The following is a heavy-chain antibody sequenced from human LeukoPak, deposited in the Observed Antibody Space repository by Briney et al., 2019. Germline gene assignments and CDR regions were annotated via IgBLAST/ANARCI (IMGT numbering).Heavy chain of an antibody. Sequence: SETLSLTCTVSGGSISSSSYYWGWIHQPPGKGLEWIGSIYYSGSTYYNPSLKSRVTISVDTSKNQFSLKLSSVTAADTAVYYCARNPVRDEHYYYYGMDVWGQGTTVTVSS. CDR3: ARNPVRDEHYYYYGMDV. CDR1: GGSISSSSYY. CDR2: IYYSGST. V-gene: IGHV4-39*01. J-gene: IGHJ6*02.